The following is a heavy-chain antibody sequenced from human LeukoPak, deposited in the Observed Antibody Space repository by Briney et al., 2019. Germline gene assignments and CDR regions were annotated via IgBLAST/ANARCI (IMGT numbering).Heavy chain of an antibody. CDR2: IYYDGSNK. CDR1: GFTFSNYG. CDR3: ANNFDY. Sequence: GGSLRLSCTASGFTFSNYGMHWVRQAPGKGLEWVALIYYDGSNKYYADSVKGRFTIPRDNSRNTLFLQMNSLRAEDTAVYYCANNFDYWGQGTLVTVSS. V-gene: IGHV3-33*06. J-gene: IGHJ4*02.